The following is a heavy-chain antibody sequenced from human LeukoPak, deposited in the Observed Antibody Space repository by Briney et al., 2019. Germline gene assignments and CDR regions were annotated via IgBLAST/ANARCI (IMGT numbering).Heavy chain of an antibody. D-gene: IGHD3-22*01. J-gene: IGHJ4*02. CDR2: ISYDGSNK. V-gene: IGHV3-30-3*01. CDR3: ARDLGRYYDSSGSNSPGY. CDR1: GFTFSSYA. Sequence: RGSLRLSCAASGFTFSSYAMHWVRQAPGKGLEWVAVISYDGSNKYYADSVKGRFTISRDNSKNTLYLQMNSLRAEDTAVYYCARDLGRYYDSSGSNSPGYWGQGTLVTVSS.